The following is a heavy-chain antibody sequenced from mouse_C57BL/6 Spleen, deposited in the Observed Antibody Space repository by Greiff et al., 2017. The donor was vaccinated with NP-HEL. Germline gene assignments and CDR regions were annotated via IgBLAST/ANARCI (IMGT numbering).Heavy chain of an antibody. Sequence: VQLKQSGPELVKPGASVKMSCKASGYTFTDYNMHWVKQSHGKSLEWIGYINPNNGGTSYNQKFKGKATLTVNKSSSTAYMELRSLTSEDSAVYYCARSYGYVPYWYFDVWGTGTTVTVSS. CDR3: ARSYGYVPYWYFDV. V-gene: IGHV1-22*01. D-gene: IGHD2-2*01. J-gene: IGHJ1*03. CDR2: INPNNGGT. CDR1: GYTFTDYN.